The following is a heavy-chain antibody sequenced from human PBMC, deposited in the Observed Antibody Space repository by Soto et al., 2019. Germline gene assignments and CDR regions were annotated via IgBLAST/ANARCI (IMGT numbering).Heavy chain of an antibody. J-gene: IGHJ4*02. Sequence: EVQLVESGGGLVKPGGSLRLSCAASGFTFSSYSMNWVRRVPGKGLEWVSSLTSTSSYTYYAGSVKGRLTIFRDNAKNSLFPQMNSLRAEDTDVYYCGRVASSSSWTPDYLGQGTLVTVSS. CDR1: GFTFSSYS. D-gene: IGHD6-13*01. CDR2: LTSTSSYT. CDR3: GRVASSSSWTPDY. V-gene: IGHV3-21*02.